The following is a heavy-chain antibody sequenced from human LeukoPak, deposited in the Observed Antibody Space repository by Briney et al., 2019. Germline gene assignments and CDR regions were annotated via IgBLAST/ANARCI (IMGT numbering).Heavy chain of an antibody. CDR2: IYHSGST. D-gene: IGHD7-27*01. Sequence: PSETLSLTCAVSGGSISSSNWWSWVRQPPGKGLEWIGEIYHSGSTNYNPSLKSRVTISVDKSKNQFSLKLSSVTAADTAVYYCARLTGDIGDAFDIWGQGTMVTVSS. J-gene: IGHJ3*02. V-gene: IGHV4-4*02. CDR3: ARLTGDIGDAFDI. CDR1: GGSISSSNW.